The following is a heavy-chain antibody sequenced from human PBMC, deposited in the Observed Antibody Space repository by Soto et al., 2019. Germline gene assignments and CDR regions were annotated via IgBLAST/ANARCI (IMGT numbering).Heavy chain of an antibody. J-gene: IGHJ4*02. V-gene: IGHV6-1*01. CDR2: TYYRSKWYN. CDR1: GDSVSSNSAA. Sequence: PSQTLSLTCAISGDSVSSNSAAWNWIRQPPSRGLEWLGRTYYRSKWYNDYAESVKSRITINPDTSKNQFSLHLNSVTPEDTAVYYCARDPPDFHSAFDYWGQGTLVTVSS. CDR3: ARDPPDFHSAFDY. D-gene: IGHD4-4*01.